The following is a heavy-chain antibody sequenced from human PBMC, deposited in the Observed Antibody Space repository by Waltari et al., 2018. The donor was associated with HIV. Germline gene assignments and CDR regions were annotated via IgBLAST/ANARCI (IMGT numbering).Heavy chain of an antibody. CDR2: IYYSGST. D-gene: IGHD6-19*01. CDR3: ARAPRGWYRLSPITHDAFDI. Sequence: QLQLQESGPGLVKPSETLSLTCTVSGGSISSSSYYWGWIRQPPGKGLEWIGSIYYSGSTYYNPSLKSRVTISVDTSKNQFSLKLSSVTAADTAVYYCARAPRGWYRLSPITHDAFDIWGQGTMVTVSS. V-gene: IGHV4-39*07. CDR1: GGSISSSSYY. J-gene: IGHJ3*02.